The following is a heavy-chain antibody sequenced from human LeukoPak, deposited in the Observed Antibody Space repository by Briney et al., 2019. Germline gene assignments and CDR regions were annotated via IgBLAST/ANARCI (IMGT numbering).Heavy chain of an antibody. CDR1: GYSFSSYW. CDR2: IYPGDSDT. J-gene: IGHJ4*02. Sequence: GESLKISCKASGYSFSSYWIAWVRQMPGKGLEWMGIIYPGDSDTRYSPSFQGQVTISADKSISTAYLQWSSLKASDTAMYYCAGRIHERFEFDYWGQGTLVTVSS. CDR3: AGRIHERFEFDY. D-gene: IGHD3-10*01. V-gene: IGHV5-51*01.